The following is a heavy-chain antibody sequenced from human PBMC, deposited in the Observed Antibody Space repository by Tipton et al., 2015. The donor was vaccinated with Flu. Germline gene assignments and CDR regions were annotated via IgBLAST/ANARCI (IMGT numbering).Heavy chain of an antibody. D-gene: IGHD3-22*01. CDR1: GYTFTGYL. CDR3: AIEDRHSDRSNGLDV. V-gene: IGHV1-2*02. Sequence: QLVQSGAEVKKPGASVKVSCRASGYTFTGYLIHWVRQAPGQGLEWVGWINPSNGDTRYGQEFQGSVTLTRDTSTSTVDMELDRLTYDGTAIYYCAIEDRHSDRSNGLDVWGQGTTVTVS. CDR2: INPSNGDT. J-gene: IGHJ6*02.